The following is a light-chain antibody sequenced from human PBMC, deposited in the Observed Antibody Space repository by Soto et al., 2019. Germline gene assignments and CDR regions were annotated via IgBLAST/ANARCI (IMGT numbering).Light chain of an antibody. V-gene: IGKV3-11*01. CDR2: DAS. CDR3: QQRSNWPPGT. CDR1: QSVSSY. J-gene: IGKJ4*01. Sequence: EIVLTQSPATLSLSPGERATLSCRASQSVSSYLAWYQQKPGQAPRLLIYDASNRATGIPARFSGSGSGTDFTLPISSLGPEDFAVYYCQQRSNWPPGTFGGGTKVDIK.